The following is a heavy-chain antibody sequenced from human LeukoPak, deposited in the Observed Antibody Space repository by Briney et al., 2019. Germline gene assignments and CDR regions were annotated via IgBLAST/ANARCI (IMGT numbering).Heavy chain of an antibody. CDR2: IYYTGSA. J-gene: IGHJ4*02. CDR3: ARGRKGSSAL. Sequence: SETLSLTCTVSGGPFSSYYWSWIRQPPGKGLEWIGYIYYTGSANYNPSLKSRVTMSVDTSKNQFSLKLSSVTAADTAFYYCARGRKGSSALWGQGTLVTVSP. D-gene: IGHD3-10*01. CDR1: GGPFSSYY. V-gene: IGHV4-59*12.